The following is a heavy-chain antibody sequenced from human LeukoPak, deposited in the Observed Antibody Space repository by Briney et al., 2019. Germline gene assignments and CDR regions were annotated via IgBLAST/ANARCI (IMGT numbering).Heavy chain of an antibody. CDR3: AREDYYYDSSGYVY. Sequence: SETLSLTCAVSGGSISSSNWWSWVRQPPGKGLEWIGEIYHSGSTNYNPSLKSRVTISVDTSKNQFSLKLSSVTAADTAVYYCAREDYYYDSSGYVYWGQGTLVTVSS. CDR2: IYHSGST. J-gene: IGHJ4*02. D-gene: IGHD3-22*01. CDR1: GGSISSSNW. V-gene: IGHV4-4*02.